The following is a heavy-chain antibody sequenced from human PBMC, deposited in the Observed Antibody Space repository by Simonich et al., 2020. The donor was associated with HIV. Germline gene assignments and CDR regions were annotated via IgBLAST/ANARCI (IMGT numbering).Heavy chain of an antibody. V-gene: IGHV4-34*01. CDR1: GGSFSGYY. CDR2: INHSGIT. D-gene: IGHD4-17*01. CDR3: ARGTVTGGDARFDY. J-gene: IGHJ4*02. Sequence: QVQLHQWGAGLLKPSETLSLTCAVYGGSFSGYYWTWIRQSPGKGLEWIGEINHSGITNCTPPLKCRVTISLDTSKNQFSLKLNSVTAADTAVYYCARGTVTGGDARFDYWGQGTLVTVSS.